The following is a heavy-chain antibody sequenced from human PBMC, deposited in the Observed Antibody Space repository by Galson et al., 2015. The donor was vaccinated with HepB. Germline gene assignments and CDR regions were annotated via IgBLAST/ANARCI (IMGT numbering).Heavy chain of an antibody. J-gene: IGHJ4*02. CDR3: ARAPIKYSYGYRSYYFDY. CDR1: GDSVSSNSAA. D-gene: IGHD5-18*01. CDR2: TYYRSKWYN. V-gene: IGHV6-1*01. Sequence: CAISGDSVSSNSAAWNWIRQFPSRGLEWLGRTYYRSKWYNNYAVSVRSRITINPDTSKNQFSLQLNSVTAADTAVYYCARAPIKYSYGYRSYYFDYWGQGTLVTVSS.